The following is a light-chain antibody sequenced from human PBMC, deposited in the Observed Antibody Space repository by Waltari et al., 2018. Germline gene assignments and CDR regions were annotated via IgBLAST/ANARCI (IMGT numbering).Light chain of an antibody. V-gene: IGLV2-8*01. CDR3: CSHGGSNNFYI. CDR1: SSDVGAYNY. J-gene: IGLJ1*01. CDR2: EVT. Sequence: QSALTQPPSASGSPGQSVTISCTGTSSDVGAYNYVSWYQQYPGKAPKLIIYEVTNPPSWVPDRFSGSKSVNTASLTVSGLQADDEADYYCCSHGGSNNFYIFGTGTTVTVL.